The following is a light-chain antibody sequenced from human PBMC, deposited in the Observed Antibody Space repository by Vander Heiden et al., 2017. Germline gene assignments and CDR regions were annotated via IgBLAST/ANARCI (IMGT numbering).Light chain of an antibody. J-gene: IGKJ1*01. CDR3: QQRDSTLQT. Sequence: DIQMTQSPSSLSASVGDRVTITCRASQSISSYLNWYQQKPGKAPKLQIYAASSLQSGVPSRFSGSGSGTDFTLTISRLQPEDFATYYCQQRDSTLQTFGQRTKVEIK. V-gene: IGKV1-39*01. CDR1: QSISSY. CDR2: AAS.